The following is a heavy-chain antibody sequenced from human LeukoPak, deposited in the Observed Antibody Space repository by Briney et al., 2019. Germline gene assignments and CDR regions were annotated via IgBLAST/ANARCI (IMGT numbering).Heavy chain of an antibody. J-gene: IGHJ4*02. Sequence: GGSLRLSCEASGFTFSNCGMHWVRQAPGKGLEWVAFVRFDGTKEYYAESVRGRFTISRDISRNTLYLQMDSLRPEDTAVYTCARSMALAGITPDYWGQGTLVTVSS. D-gene: IGHD6-13*01. V-gene: IGHV3-30*02. CDR3: ARSMALAGITPDY. CDR2: VRFDGTKE. CDR1: GFTFSNCG.